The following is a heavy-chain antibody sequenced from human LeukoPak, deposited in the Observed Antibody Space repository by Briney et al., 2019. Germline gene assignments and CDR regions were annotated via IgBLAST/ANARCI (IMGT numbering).Heavy chain of an antibody. CDR1: GFTFDDYA. CDR2: ISWNSGNI. CDR3: AKTGYYYYMDV. J-gene: IGHJ6*03. Sequence: TGGSLRLSCAASGFTFDDYAMHWVRQAPGKGLEWVSGISWNSGNIGYADSVKGRFTISRDNAKNSLYLQMNSLRAEDTALYYCAKTGYYYYMDVWGKGTTVTVSS. V-gene: IGHV3-9*01.